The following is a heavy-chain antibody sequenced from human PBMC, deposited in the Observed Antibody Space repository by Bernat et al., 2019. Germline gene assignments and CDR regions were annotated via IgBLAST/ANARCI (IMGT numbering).Heavy chain of an antibody. CDR1: GGSINSGDYY. CDR3: AYNVNYSGSGTSYFADYFGY. D-gene: IGHD3-10*01. J-gene: IGHJ4*02. Sequence: QVQLQESGPGLVNPSQTLSLTCTVSGGSINSGDYYWSWIRQPPGKGLEWIGYIYYTGSTYYNPSLKTRVAISVDTSKNQFSLKLTSVTAADTAIYYGAYNVNYSGSGTSYFADYFGYWGQGTLVTVSS. V-gene: IGHV4-30-4*01. CDR2: IYYTGST.